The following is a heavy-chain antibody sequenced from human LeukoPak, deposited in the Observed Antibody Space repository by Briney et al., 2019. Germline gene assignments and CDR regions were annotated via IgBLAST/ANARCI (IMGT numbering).Heavy chain of an antibody. Sequence: GGSLRLSCAASGLTFSSHWMHWVRQAPGKGLVWVSRITNDGSSTTYADSVKGRFTISRDIAKNTLYLQMNSLRAEDTGVYYCAKDHYWSIDYWGRGTLVTVSS. CDR2: ITNDGSST. D-gene: IGHD3-3*01. CDR1: GLTFSSHW. J-gene: IGHJ4*02. CDR3: AKDHYWSIDY. V-gene: IGHV3-74*01.